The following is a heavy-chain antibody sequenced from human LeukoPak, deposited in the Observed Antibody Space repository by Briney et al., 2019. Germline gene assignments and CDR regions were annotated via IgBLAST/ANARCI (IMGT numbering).Heavy chain of an antibody. CDR1: GLIVSNNY. Sequence: GGSLRLSCAASGLIVSNNYMSWVRQAPGKGLEWVSVMYGGGATHYGISVQGRFTISRDNSKNTLHLQMNSLRAEDTAIYFCARGVSSGSNVDPFDSWGQGTPVIVSS. V-gene: IGHV3-53*01. CDR2: MYGGGAT. J-gene: IGHJ5*01. D-gene: IGHD3-22*01. CDR3: ARGVSSGSNVDPFDS.